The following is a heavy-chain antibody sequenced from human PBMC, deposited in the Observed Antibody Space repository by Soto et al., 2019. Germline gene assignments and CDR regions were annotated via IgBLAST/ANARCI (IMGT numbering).Heavy chain of an antibody. D-gene: IGHD2-21*01. CDR2: IYYSGST. CDR3: ASGLSGDKVDQ. CDR1: GGSISSGDYY. J-gene: IGHJ4*02. V-gene: IGHV4-30-4*01. Sequence: SETLSLTCTVSGGSISSGDYYWSWIRQPPGKGLEWIGYIYYSGSTYYNPSLRSRLTISLDTSKSQFSLNLNSVTAADTAVYYCASGLSGDKVDQWGQGTLVTVSS.